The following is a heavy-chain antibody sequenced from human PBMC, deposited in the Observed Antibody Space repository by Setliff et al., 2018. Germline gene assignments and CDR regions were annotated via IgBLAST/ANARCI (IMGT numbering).Heavy chain of an antibody. CDR3: ACSGSYYKTIDY. D-gene: IGHD3-10*02. CDR2: IIHSGST. V-gene: IGHV4-34*12. J-gene: IGHJ4*02. CDR1: GGSFSGYY. Sequence: SETLSLTCAVYGGSFSGYYWSWIRQPPGKRLEWIGEIIHSGSTNYNPSLKSRVTISMDTSKNQFSLKLSSVTAADTAVYYCACSGSYYKTIDYWGQGTLVTVSS.